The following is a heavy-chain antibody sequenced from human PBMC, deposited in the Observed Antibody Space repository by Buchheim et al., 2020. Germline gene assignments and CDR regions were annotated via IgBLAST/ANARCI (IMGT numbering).Heavy chain of an antibody. CDR3: ARTIYPGAGPAKPYGGNSAAYFDY. J-gene: IGHJ4*02. CDR1: GGTFSSYA. V-gene: IGHV1-69*01. CDR2: IIPIFGTA. Sequence: QVQLVQSGAEVKKPGSSVKVSCKASGGTFSSYAISWVRQAPGQGLEWMGGIIPIFGTANYAQKFQGRVTITADESTSTAHMELSSLKSEDTAVYYCARTIYPGAGPAKPYGGNSAAYFDYWGQGTL. D-gene: IGHD4-23*01.